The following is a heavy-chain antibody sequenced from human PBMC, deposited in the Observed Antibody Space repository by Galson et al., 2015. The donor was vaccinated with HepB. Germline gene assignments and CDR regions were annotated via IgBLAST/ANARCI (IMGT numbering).Heavy chain of an antibody. J-gene: IGHJ4*02. V-gene: IGHV3-53*05. D-gene: IGHD6-13*01. CDR2: IYSGGST. CDR3: SSGYSSSPTNYLYYFDY. Sequence: SLRLSCAASGFTVGTTYMSWVRQAPGKGLEWVSVIYSGGSTYYADSVKGRFTISRDNSKNTLYLQMNSLRAEDTAVYYCSSGYSSSPTNYLYYFDYWGQGTLVTVSS. CDR1: GFTVGTTY.